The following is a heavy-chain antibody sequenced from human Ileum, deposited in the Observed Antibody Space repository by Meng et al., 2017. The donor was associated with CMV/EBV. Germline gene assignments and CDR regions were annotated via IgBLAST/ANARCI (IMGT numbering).Heavy chain of an antibody. CDR3: ARSIRPLNPWFDP. Sequence: EVQLVGPGGGRIQPGGSLRLSCEASGFTVSSDYISWVRQAPGKGLEWVSSIYRGGSTYYADSVKGRFTISRDNSKNSVYLQMNSLRAEDTAVYYCARSIRPLNPWFDPWGQGTLVTVSS. CDR1: GFTVSSDY. D-gene: IGHD2-2*02. CDR2: IYRGGST. V-gene: IGHV3-53*01. J-gene: IGHJ5*02.